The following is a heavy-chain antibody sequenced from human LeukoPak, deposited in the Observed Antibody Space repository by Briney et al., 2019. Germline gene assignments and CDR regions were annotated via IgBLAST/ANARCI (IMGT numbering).Heavy chain of an antibody. J-gene: IGHJ4*02. CDR1: GFTFTSYS. D-gene: IGHD6-19*01. CDR3: ARTSVAGVAFDY. Sequence: PGGSLRLSCAASGFTFTSYSMNWVRQAPGKGLEWVSTISGGGGSTYYADSVKGRFTISRDNSKNTLYLQMNSLRAEDTAVYYCARTSVAGVAFDYWGQGTLVTVSS. V-gene: IGHV3-23*01. CDR2: ISGGGGST.